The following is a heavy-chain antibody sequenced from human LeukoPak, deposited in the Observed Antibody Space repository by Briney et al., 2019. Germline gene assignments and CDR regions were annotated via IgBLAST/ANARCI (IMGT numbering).Heavy chain of an antibody. D-gene: IGHD1-14*01. CDR1: GGSISSYY. V-gene: IGHV4-59*01. CDR2: IYYSGST. CDR3: AREGTTHAGVDQ. J-gene: IGHJ4*02. Sequence: SETLSLTCTVSGGSISSYYWSWIRQPPGKGLEWIGYIYYSGSTYYNPSLKSRVTISVDTSKKQFSLKLSSVTAADTAVYYCAREGTTHAGVDQWGQGTLVTVSS.